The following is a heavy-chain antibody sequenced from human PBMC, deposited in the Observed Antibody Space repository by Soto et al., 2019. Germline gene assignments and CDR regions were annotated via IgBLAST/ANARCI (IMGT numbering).Heavy chain of an antibody. CDR2: ISSSSSYI. V-gene: IGHV3-21*01. Sequence: EVQLVESGGGLVQPGGSLRLSCAASGFTFSSYSMNWVRQAPGKGLEWVSSISSSSSYIYYADSVKGRFTISRDNAKNSLYLQMNSLRAEDTAVYYCARDRGYYDSSGYADAFDIWGQGTMVTVSS. CDR1: GFTFSSYS. J-gene: IGHJ3*02. D-gene: IGHD3-22*01. CDR3: ARDRGYYDSSGYADAFDI.